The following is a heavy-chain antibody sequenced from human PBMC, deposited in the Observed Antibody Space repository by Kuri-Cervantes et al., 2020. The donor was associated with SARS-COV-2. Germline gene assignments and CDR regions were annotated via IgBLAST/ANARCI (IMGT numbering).Heavy chain of an antibody. V-gene: IGHV4-59*01. CDR3: AREIRVIAYPHAFDI. J-gene: IGHJ3*02. CDR2: IYYSGST. D-gene: IGHD2-21*01. CDR1: GGSLSGNF. Sequence: SQTLSLTCAVYGGSLSGNFWSWIRQPPGKGLEWIGYIYYSGSTNYNPSLKSRVAISVDTSKNQFSLKLSSVTAADTAVYYCAREIRVIAYPHAFDIWGQGTMVTVSS.